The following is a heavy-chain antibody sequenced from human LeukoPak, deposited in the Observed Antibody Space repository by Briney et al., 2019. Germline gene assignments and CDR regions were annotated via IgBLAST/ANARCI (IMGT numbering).Heavy chain of an antibody. D-gene: IGHD6-13*01. CDR2: IYTSGST. Sequence: SETLSLTCTVSGGSISSYYWSWIRQPAGKGLEWIGRIYTSGSTNYNPSLKSRVTMSVDTSKNQFSLKLSSVTAADTAVYYCAREIIAAADNNWFDPRGQGTLVTVSS. CDR1: GGSISSYY. V-gene: IGHV4-4*07. J-gene: IGHJ5*02. CDR3: AREIIAAADNNWFDP.